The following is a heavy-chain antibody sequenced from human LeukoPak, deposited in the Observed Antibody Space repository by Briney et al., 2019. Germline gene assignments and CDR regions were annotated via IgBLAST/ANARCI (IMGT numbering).Heavy chain of an antibody. CDR1: GSSVSSGSYY. Sequence: SETLSLTCTVSGSSVSSGSYYWTWIRQPPGKGLEWIGYIYYSGSTNYNPSLKSRVTISIDTSRNQFSLELSSVTAADTAVYYCARDSGSGSYYPDYWGQGTLVTVSS. J-gene: IGHJ4*02. CDR2: IYYSGST. D-gene: IGHD3-10*01. V-gene: IGHV4-61*01. CDR3: ARDSGSGSYYPDY.